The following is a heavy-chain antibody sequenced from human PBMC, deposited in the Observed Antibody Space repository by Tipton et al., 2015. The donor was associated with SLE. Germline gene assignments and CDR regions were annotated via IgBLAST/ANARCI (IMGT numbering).Heavy chain of an antibody. D-gene: IGHD1-26*01. V-gene: IGHV4-4*07. CDR3: ARPGVRGSYYGYFQH. CDR2: IYTSGGT. J-gene: IGHJ1*01. CDR1: GGSISSYY. Sequence: TLSLTCTVSGGSISSYYWSWIRQPAGKGLEWIGRIYTSGGTNYNPSLKSRVTMSVDTSKNQFSLKLSSVTAADTAVYYCARPGVRGSYYGYFQHWGQGTLVTVSS.